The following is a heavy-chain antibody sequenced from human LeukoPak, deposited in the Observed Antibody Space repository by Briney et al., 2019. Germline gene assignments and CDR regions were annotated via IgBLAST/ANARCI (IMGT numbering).Heavy chain of an antibody. V-gene: IGHV3-53*01. CDR2: IYSGGSR. Sequence: GGSLRLSCAASGFTVSSHYMSWVRRAPGKGLEWLSVIYSGGSRYYAESVRGRFTISRDNSKNTLYLQMDSLKAEDTAVYYCARDMGLWGQGTLVTVSS. CDR1: GFTVSSHY. J-gene: IGHJ4*02. D-gene: IGHD1-26*01. CDR3: ARDMGL.